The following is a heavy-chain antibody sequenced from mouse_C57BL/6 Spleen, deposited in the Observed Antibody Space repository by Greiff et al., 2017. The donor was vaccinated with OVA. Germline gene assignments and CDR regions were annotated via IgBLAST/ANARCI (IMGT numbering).Heavy chain of an antibody. CDR2: IYPGDGDT. V-gene: IGHV1-82*01. CDR3: ARGTTVVPYYFDY. D-gene: IGHD1-1*01. CDR1: GYAFSSSW. J-gene: IGHJ2*01. Sequence: QVQLKQSGPELVKPGASVKISCKASGYAFSSSWMNWVKQRPGKGLEWIGRIYPGDGDTNYNGKFKGKATLTADKSSSTAYMQLSSLTSEDSAVYFCARGTTVVPYYFDYWGQGTTLTVSS.